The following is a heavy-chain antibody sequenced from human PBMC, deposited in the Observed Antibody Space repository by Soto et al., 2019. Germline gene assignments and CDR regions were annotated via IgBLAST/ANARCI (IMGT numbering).Heavy chain of an antibody. CDR3: ERATNYYYAMDV. CDR2: ISYDGSDR. CDR1: GFTFISYG. V-gene: IGHV3-33*05. Sequence: QVQLVESGGGVVQPGRSLRLSCAASGFTFISYGMHWVRQALGKGLQWVAFISYDGSDRYYEDSVKGRFTISRGNSKNTLYLQINSLKTEDTAVYYCERATNYYYAMDVLGQGTTVTVSS. J-gene: IGHJ6*02.